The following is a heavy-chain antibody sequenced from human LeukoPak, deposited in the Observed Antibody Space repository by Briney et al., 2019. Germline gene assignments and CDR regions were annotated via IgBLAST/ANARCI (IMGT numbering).Heavy chain of an antibody. CDR1: GTSISSSAYY. CDR2: IYYSGTA. V-gene: IGHV4-39*01. Sequence: SETLSLTCTVSGTSISSSAYYWGWIHQVPGKGLEWIGSIYYSGTAYYNPSLESRVTISEDTSRSRFSLMLTSVTAADTAVYYCARQASDYYYYYMDVWGQGTTVIVAS. CDR3: ARQASDYYYYYMDV. J-gene: IGHJ6*03.